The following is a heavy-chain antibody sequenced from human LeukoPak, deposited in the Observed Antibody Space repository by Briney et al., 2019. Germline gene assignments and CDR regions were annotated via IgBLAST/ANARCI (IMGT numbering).Heavy chain of an antibody. Sequence: SETLSLTCAVSGGSISSGGHSWSWIRQPPGKGLEWIGYIYYSGSTNYNPSLKSRVTISVDTSKNQFSLKLSSVTAADTAVYYCARTGVPAGSYLYYYYMDVWGKGTTVTISS. CDR2: IYYSGST. J-gene: IGHJ6*03. V-gene: IGHV4-61*08. D-gene: IGHD7-27*01. CDR3: ARTGVPAGSYLYYYYMDV. CDR1: GGSISSGGHS.